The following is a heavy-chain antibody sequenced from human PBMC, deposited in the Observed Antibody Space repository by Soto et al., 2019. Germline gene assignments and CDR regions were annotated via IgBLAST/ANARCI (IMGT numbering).Heavy chain of an antibody. CDR2: IYYSGST. D-gene: IGHD3-9*01. V-gene: IGHV4-39*01. CDR1: GGSISSSSYY. J-gene: IGHJ6*02. CDR3: ARRHDILTGNYYYGMDV. Sequence: PSETLSLTCTVSGGSISSSSYYWGWIRQPPGKGLEWIGSIYYSGSTYYNPSLKSRVTISVDTSKNQFSLKLSSVTAADTAVYYWARRHDILTGNYYYGMDVWGQGTTVT.